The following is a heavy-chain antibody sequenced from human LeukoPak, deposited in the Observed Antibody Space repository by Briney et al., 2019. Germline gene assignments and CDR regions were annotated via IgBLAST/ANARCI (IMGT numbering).Heavy chain of an antibody. J-gene: IGHJ6*02. V-gene: IGHV3-66*01. CDR1: GFTVSSNY. CDR3: ARASRIPHYGMDV. Sequence: GGSPRLSCAASGFTVSSNYMSWVRQAPGKGLEWVSVIYSGGSTYYADSVKGRFTISRDNSKNTLYLQMDSLRAEDTAVYYCARASRIPHYGMDVWGQGTTVTVSS. CDR2: IYSGGST.